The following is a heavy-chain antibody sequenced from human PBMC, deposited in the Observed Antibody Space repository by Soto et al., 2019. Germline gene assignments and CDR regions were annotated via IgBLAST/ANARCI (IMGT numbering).Heavy chain of an antibody. Sequence: EEQLVESGGGLVQPGGSLRLSCAASGFRFSGYSMNWVRQAPGKGLEWLSYISSSSTNIYYADSVKGRFTISRDDAKNSLYLQMNSLRAEDTAMYYCARDPRYCSGGSCYSHFYYYYMDVWGKGTTVTVSS. D-gene: IGHD2-15*01. CDR2: ISSSSTNI. CDR1: GFRFSGYS. CDR3: ARDPRYCSGGSCYSHFYYYYMDV. J-gene: IGHJ6*03. V-gene: IGHV3-48*01.